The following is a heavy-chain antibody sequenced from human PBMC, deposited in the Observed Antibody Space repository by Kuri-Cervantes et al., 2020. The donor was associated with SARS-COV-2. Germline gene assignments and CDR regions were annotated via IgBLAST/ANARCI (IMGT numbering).Heavy chain of an antibody. J-gene: IGHJ6*03. Sequence: LRLSCTVSGGSVSSGTYYWSWIRQPAGKGLEWIGRIYTSGSTNYNPSLKSRVTMSVDTSKNQFSLKLSSVTAADTAVYYCARVPRHICSSTSCYILGRGNYYYMDVWGKGTTVTVSS. D-gene: IGHD2-2*02. V-gene: IGHV4-61*02. CDR1: GGSVSSGTYY. CDR3: ARVPRHICSSTSCYILGRGNYYYMDV. CDR2: IYTSGST.